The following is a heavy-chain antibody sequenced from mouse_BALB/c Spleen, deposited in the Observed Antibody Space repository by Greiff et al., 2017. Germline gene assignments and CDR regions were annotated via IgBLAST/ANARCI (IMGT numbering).Heavy chain of an antibody. CDR3: ASGNYANSVDYAMDY. Sequence: DVQLLESGGGLVQPGGSLKLSCAASGFTFSSYTMSWVSQTPEKRLEWVAYISNGGGSTYYQDTVKGRFTISRDNAKNTLYLQLSSLRSEDSAMFYCASGNYANSVDYAMDYWGQGTTVTVSS. V-gene: IGHV5-12-2*01. CDR2: ISNGGGST. J-gene: IGHJ4*01. CDR1: GFTFSSYT. D-gene: IGHD2-1*01.